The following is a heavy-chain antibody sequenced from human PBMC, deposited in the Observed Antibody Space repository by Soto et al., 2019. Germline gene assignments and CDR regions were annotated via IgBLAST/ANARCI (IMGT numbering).Heavy chain of an antibody. J-gene: IGHJ6*02. Sequence: QVQLVESGAEVKKPGASVKVSCKASGYTFTDYGISWVRQAPGQGLEWMGWISGYNGNTKYAQKFQGRVTMTTDTPTNTAYMELRSLRSDDTAVYYCARDREYYYDSSGNYYYHYGLDVWGQGTTVTGS. CDR1: GYTFTDYG. D-gene: IGHD3-22*01. CDR3: ARDREYYYDSSGNYYYHYGLDV. V-gene: IGHV1-18*04. CDR2: ISGYNGNT.